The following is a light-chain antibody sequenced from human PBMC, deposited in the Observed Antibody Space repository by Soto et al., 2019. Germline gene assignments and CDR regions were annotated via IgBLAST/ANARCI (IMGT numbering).Light chain of an antibody. CDR2: AAS. J-gene: IGKJ2*01. CDR1: QSVSSSY. V-gene: IGKV3-20*01. CDR3: QQYGSSPGAT. Sequence: EIVLTQSPGTLSLSPGERGTLSCRASQSVSSSYLAWYQQKPGQAPRLVIYAASSRATGIPDRFNGSGSGTDFTLTISRLEPEDFAVYYCQQYGSSPGATFGQGTKLEIK.